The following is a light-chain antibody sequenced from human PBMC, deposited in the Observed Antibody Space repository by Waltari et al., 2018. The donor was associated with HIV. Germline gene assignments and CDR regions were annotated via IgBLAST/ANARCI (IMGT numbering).Light chain of an antibody. J-gene: IGKJ1*01. CDR1: QSLLFTNGYNY. CDR2: MGA. V-gene: IGKV2-28*01. CDR3: MQALQTPWT. Sequence: DIVMTQSPVSLPVTPGEPASISCRSSQSLLFTNGYNYLDWYLQKPGQSPQLLIYMGALRAPGVPDRFSGSGSGTDCTLKISRVEAGDVGVYYCMQALQTPWTFGQGTKVEI.